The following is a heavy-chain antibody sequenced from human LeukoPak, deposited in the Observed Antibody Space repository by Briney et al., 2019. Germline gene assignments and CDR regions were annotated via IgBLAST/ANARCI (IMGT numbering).Heavy chain of an antibody. CDR2: ISGSGGSA. J-gene: IGHJ6*03. Sequence: GGSLRLSCAASGFTFSSYAMSWVRQAPGKGLEWVSAISGSGGSAYYADSVKGWFTISRDNSKNTLYLQMNSLRAEDTAVYYCAKLVEYSSSMDVWGKGTTVTVSS. CDR3: AKLVEYSSSMDV. CDR1: GFTFSSYA. V-gene: IGHV3-23*01. D-gene: IGHD6-6*01.